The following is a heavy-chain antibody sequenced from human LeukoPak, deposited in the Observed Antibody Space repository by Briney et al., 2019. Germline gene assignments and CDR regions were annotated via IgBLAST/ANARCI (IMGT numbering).Heavy chain of an antibody. CDR3: ARGDSYGDFEAGY. Sequence: ASVKVSCKASGYTFTSYYMHWVRQAPGQGLEWMGVVYPSGGRTTYAQKFQGRFTMTRDTSTSTVYMELSRLRSEDTAVYYCARGDSYGDFEAGYWGQGTLVTVSS. CDR1: GYTFTSYY. V-gene: IGHV1-46*01. J-gene: IGHJ4*02. D-gene: IGHD4-17*01. CDR2: VYPSGGRT.